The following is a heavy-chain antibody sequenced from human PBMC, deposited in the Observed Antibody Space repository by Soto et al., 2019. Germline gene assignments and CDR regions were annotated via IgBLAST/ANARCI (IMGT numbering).Heavy chain of an antibody. D-gene: IGHD3-22*01. V-gene: IGHV4-31*03. J-gene: IGHJ4*02. CDR3: ARNKRGYYDSSGYYTAHFDY. Sequence: TLSLTCTVSGGSISSGGYYWSWIRQHPGKGLEWIGYIYYSGSTYYNPSLKSRVTISVDTSKNQFSLKLSSVTAADTAVYYCARNKRGYYDSSGYYTAHFDYWGQGTLVTVSS. CDR2: IYYSGST. CDR1: GGSISSGGYY.